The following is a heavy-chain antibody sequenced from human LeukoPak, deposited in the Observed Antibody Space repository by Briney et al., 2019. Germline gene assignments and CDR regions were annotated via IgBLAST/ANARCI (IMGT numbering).Heavy chain of an antibody. CDR2: IYYSGST. Sequence: SETLSLTCTVSGGSISSSSYYWGWIRQPPGKGLEWIVSIYYSGSTYYNPSLKSRVTISVDTSKNQFSLKLSSVTAADTAVYYCASAFSPRYCSSTSCVYYFDYWGQGTLVTVSS. V-gene: IGHV4-39*01. D-gene: IGHD2-2*01. CDR3: ASAFSPRYCSSTSCVYYFDY. CDR1: GGSISSSSYY. J-gene: IGHJ4*02.